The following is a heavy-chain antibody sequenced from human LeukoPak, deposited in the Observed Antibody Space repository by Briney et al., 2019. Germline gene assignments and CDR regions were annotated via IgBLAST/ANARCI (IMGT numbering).Heavy chain of an antibody. CDR3: AKPRYDFWSGYTLDP. V-gene: IGHV1-2*02. J-gene: IGHJ5*02. Sequence: ASVKVSCKASGYTCTGYYMHWVRQAPGQGLEWMGWINPNSGGTNYAQKFQGRVTMTRDTSISTAYMELSRLRSDDTAVYYCAKPRYDFWSGYTLDPWGQGTLVTVSS. CDR1: GYTCTGYY. D-gene: IGHD3-3*01. CDR2: INPNSGGT.